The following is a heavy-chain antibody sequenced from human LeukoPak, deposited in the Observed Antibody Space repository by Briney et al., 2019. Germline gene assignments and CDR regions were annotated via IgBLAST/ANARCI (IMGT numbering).Heavy chain of an antibody. Sequence: GGSLRLSCAASGFTFSSYGMHWVRQAPGKGLEWVAFIRYDGSNKYYAVSVKGRFTISRDNSKNTLYLQMNSLRAEDTAVYYCAKDPRGYSYGLFDYWAREPWSPSPQ. J-gene: IGHJ4*02. CDR3: AKDPRGYSYGLFDY. V-gene: IGHV3-30*02. CDR1: GFTFSSYG. D-gene: IGHD5-18*01. CDR2: IRYDGSNK.